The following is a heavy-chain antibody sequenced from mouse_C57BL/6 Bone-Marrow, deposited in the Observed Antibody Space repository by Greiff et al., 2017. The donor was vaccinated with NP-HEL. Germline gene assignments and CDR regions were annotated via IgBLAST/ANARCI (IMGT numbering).Heavy chain of an antibody. J-gene: IGHJ2*01. Sequence: VHVKQSGTVLARPGASVKMSCKTSGYTFTSYWMHWVKQRPGQGLEWIGAIYPGNSDTSYNQKFKGKAKLTAVTSASTAYMELSSLTNEDSAVYYCTRKEDYGSSYYFDYWGQGTTLTVAS. CDR3: TRKEDYGSSYYFDY. D-gene: IGHD1-1*01. CDR2: IYPGNSDT. V-gene: IGHV1-5*01. CDR1: GYTFTSYW.